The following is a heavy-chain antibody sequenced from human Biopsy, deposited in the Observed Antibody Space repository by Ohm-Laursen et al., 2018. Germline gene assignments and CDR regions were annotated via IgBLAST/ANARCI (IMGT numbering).Heavy chain of an antibody. D-gene: IGHD3/OR15-3a*01. CDR2: IYYSGST. Sequence: SDTLSLTCSVSGVYISDYYWSWIRQPPGRGLEWVGSIYYSGSTNYNPSLKSRVTISADTSKSQLSLHLTSVTAADTAVYYCASQGLVMASDYYFDDWGQGTLVTVSS. V-gene: IGHV4-59*08. CDR1: GVYISDYY. CDR3: ASQGLVMASDYYFDD. J-gene: IGHJ4*02.